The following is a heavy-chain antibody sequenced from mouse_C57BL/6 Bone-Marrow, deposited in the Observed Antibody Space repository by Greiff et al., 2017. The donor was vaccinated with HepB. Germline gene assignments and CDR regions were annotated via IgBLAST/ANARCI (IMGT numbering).Heavy chain of an antibody. Sequence: VTLKESVAELVRPGASVKLSCTASGFNIKNTYMHWVKQRPEQGLEWIGRIDPANGNTKYAPKFQGKATITADTSSNTAYLQLSSLTSEDTAIYYCARGYYYGSSLYFDYWGQGTTLTVSS. J-gene: IGHJ2*01. CDR1: GFNIKNTY. CDR2: IDPANGNT. CDR3: ARGYYYGSSLYFDY. D-gene: IGHD1-1*01. V-gene: IGHV14-3*01.